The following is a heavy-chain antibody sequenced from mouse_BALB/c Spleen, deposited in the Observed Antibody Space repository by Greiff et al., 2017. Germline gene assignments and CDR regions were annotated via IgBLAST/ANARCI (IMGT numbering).Heavy chain of an antibody. V-gene: IGHV2-9-2*01. CDR3: VREDFDV. CDR1: GFSLTSYD. Sequence: QVQLQQSGPGLVAPSQSLSITCTVSGFSLTSYDISWIRQPPGKGLEWLGVIWTGGGTNYNSAFMSRLSISKDNSKSQVFLKMNSLQTDDTAIYYCVREDFDVWGAGTTVTVSS. J-gene: IGHJ1*01. CDR2: IWTGGGT.